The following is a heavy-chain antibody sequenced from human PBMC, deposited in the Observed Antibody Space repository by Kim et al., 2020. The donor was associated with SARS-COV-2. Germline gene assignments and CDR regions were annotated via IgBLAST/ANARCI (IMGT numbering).Heavy chain of an antibody. CDR2: ISGSGSRT. D-gene: IGHD3-22*01. CDR3: AKDRREYGGYSDLEPLEEY. V-gene: IGHV3-23*01. Sequence: GGSLRLSCAASGFTFSAYAMSWVRQAPGKGLEWVSGISGSGSRTHYADSVQGRFTISRDNLKRTLYLQMNSLRVEDTAVYYCAKDRREYGGYSDLEPLEEYWGQGTLVTVSP. J-gene: IGHJ4*02. CDR1: GFTFSAYA.